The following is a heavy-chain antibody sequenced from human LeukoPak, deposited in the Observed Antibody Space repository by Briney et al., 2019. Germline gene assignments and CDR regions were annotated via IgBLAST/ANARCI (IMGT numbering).Heavy chain of an antibody. J-gene: IGHJ4*02. D-gene: IGHD3-3*01. CDR1: GGSISSSSYY. CDR3: ARLPRSDFWSGYYDDY. V-gene: IGHV4-39*01. CDR2: IYYSGST. Sequence: PSETLSLTCTVSGGSISSSSYYWGWIRQPPGKGLEWIGSIYYSGSTYYNPYLKSRVTISVDTSKSQFSLKLSSVTAADTAVYYCARLPRSDFWSGYYDDYWGQGTLVTVSS.